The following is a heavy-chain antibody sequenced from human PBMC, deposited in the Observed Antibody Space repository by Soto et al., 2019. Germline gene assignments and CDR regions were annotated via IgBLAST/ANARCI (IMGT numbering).Heavy chain of an antibody. J-gene: IGHJ4*02. V-gene: IGHV2-5*01. D-gene: IGHD2-15*01. Sequence: QITLKESGPPLVKPTRTLTMTCTFYVFPLSTSVLGVAWICQHPGKALEWLEVIKWNDDNRSSPSLRSTLTLTKDTSENQGVLTLTNMDPVDTGTYYCAHRKGGSGGRYWGQGALVTVSS. CDR2: IKWNDDN. CDR3: AHRKGGSGGRY. CDR1: VFPLSTSVLG.